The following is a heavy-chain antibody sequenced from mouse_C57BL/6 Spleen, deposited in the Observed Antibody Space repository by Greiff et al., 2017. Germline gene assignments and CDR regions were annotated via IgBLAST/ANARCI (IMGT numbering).Heavy chain of an antibody. Sequence: QVQLQQPGAELVKPGASVKLSCKASGYTFTSYWITWVKQRPGQGLEWIGDIYPGSGSTNYNEKFKSKATLTADTSSSTAYMQLSSLTSEDSAVYYCARTAYSYFDYWGQGTTLTVAS. CDR3: ARTAYSYFDY. J-gene: IGHJ2*01. V-gene: IGHV1-55*01. CDR2: IYPGSGST. D-gene: IGHD2-10*01. CDR1: GYTFTSYW.